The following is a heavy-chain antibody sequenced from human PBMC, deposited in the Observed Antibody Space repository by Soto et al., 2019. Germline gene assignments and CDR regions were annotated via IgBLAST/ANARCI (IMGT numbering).Heavy chain of an antibody. Sequence: GGSLRLSCAASGFTFSSYAMSWVRQAPGKGLEWVSAISGSGGSTYYADSVKGRFTISRDNSKNTLYLQMNSLRAEDTAVYYCAKDQSPITMIVVVITQIDYWGQGTLVTISS. CDR2: ISGSGGST. CDR1: GFTFSSYA. J-gene: IGHJ4*02. D-gene: IGHD3-22*01. V-gene: IGHV3-23*01. CDR3: AKDQSPITMIVVVITQIDY.